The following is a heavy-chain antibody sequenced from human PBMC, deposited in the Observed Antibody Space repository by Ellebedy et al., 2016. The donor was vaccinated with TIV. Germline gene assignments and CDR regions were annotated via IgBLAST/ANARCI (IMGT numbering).Heavy chain of an antibody. D-gene: IGHD3-10*01. CDR3: AREGWFGELFDY. CDR1: GFTFSSYA. CDR2: ISHDETDK. J-gene: IGHJ4*02. Sequence: GESLKISCAASGFTFSSYALHSVRQAPGKGLEWVAVISHDETDKYYADSVKGRFTISRDNSKNTLYLQMNSLRAEDTAVYYCAREGWFGELFDYWGQGTLVTVSS. V-gene: IGHV3-30-3*01.